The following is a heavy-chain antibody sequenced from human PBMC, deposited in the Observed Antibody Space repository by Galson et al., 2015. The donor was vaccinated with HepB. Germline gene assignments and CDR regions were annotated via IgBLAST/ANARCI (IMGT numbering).Heavy chain of an antibody. CDR3: AKERLDYYDSSGNSDY. V-gene: IGHV3-30*18. CDR2: ISYDGSNK. Sequence: SLRLSCAASGFTFSSYGMHWVRQAPGKGLEWVAVISYDGSNKHYADSAKGRFTISRDNSKNTLYLQMNSLRAEDTAVYYCAKERLDYYDSSGNSDYWGQGTLVTVSS. J-gene: IGHJ4*02. D-gene: IGHD3-22*01. CDR1: GFTFSSYG.